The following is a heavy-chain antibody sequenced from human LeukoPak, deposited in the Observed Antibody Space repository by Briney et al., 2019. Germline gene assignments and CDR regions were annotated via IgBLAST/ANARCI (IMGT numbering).Heavy chain of an antibody. J-gene: IGHJ4*02. Sequence: GGSLRLSCAASGFTFDDYAMHWVRQAPGKGLEWVSLISWDGGSTYYADPVKGRFTISRDNSKNSLYLQMNSLRAEDTALYYCAKGRKGDSSGPDYWGQGTLVTVSS. V-gene: IGHV3-43D*03. D-gene: IGHD3-22*01. CDR2: ISWDGGST. CDR1: GFTFDDYA. CDR3: AKGRKGDSSGPDY.